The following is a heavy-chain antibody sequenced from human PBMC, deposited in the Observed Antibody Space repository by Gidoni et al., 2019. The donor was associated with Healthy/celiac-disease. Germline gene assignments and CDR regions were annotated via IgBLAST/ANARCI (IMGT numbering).Heavy chain of an antibody. D-gene: IGHD2-21*02. CDR3: ARDGGDGSGFDP. V-gene: IGHV4-59*01. Sequence: QVQLQESGPGLVKPSETLSLTCTVSGGSISSYYWSWIRQPPGKGLEWIGYIYYSGSTNYNPSLKSRVTISVDTSKNQFSLKLSSVTAADTAVYYCARDGGDGSGFDPWGQGTLVTVSS. CDR1: GGSISSYY. J-gene: IGHJ5*02. CDR2: IYYSGST.